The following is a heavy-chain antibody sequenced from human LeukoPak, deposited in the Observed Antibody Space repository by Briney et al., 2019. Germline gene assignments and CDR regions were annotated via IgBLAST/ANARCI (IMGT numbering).Heavy chain of an antibody. CDR3: ARDIAARGYNWFDP. J-gene: IGHJ5*02. D-gene: IGHD6-6*01. CDR1: GFTVSSNY. Sequence: GGSLRLSCAASGFTVSSNYMSWVRQAPGKGLEWVSVIYSGGSTYYADSVKGRVTISRDNSKNTLYLQMNSLRAEDTAVYYCARDIAARGYNWFDPWGQGTLVTVSS. CDR2: IYSGGST. V-gene: IGHV3-53*01.